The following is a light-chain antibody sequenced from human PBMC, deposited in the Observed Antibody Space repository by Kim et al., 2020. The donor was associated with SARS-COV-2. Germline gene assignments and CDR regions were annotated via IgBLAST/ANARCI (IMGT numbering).Light chain of an antibody. Sequence: DIQMTQSPSSLSASVGDRVTINCRASQSIRNYLNWYQQKPGKAPKLLIYTASGLQSGVPSRFSGSESGTDFTLTISSLQPEDHATYFCQQSYTIPPTFGGGTKVDIK. CDR2: TAS. V-gene: IGKV1-39*01. CDR3: QQSYTIPPT. CDR1: QSIRNY. J-gene: IGKJ4*01.